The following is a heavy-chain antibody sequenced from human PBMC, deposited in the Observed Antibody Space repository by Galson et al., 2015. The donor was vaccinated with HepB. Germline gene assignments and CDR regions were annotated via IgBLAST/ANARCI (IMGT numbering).Heavy chain of an antibody. CDR2: ISAYNGNT. J-gene: IGHJ6*02. V-gene: IGHV1-18*01. D-gene: IGHD6-19*01. Sequence: SVKVSCKASGYTFTSYGISWVRQAPGQGLEWMGWISAYNGNTNYAQKLQGRVTMTTDTSTSTAYMELRSLRSDDTAVYYCAREFRSGWYRGGYYYYYGMDVWGQGTTVTVSS. CDR1: GYTFTSYG. CDR3: AREFRSGWYRGGYYYYYGMDV.